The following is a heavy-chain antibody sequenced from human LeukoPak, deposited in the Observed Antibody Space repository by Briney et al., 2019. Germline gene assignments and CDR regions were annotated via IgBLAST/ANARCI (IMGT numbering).Heavy chain of an antibody. CDR3: ARGGPTVTTPSLWGTKYYYYYYGMDV. J-gene: IGHJ6*02. D-gene: IGHD4-17*01. CDR1: GYTFTSYA. CDR2: INTNTGNP. Sequence: ASVKVSCKASGYTFTSYAMNWVRQAPGQGLEWMGWINTNTGNPTYAQGFTGRFVFSLDTSVSTAYLQISSLKAEDTAVSYCARGGPTVTTPSLWGTKYYYYYYGMDVWGQGTTVTVSS. V-gene: IGHV7-4-1*02.